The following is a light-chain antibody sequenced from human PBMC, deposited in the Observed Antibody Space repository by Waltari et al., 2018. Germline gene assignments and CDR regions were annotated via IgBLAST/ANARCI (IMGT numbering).Light chain of an antibody. Sequence: DMQMIQSPSSLSASVGDRVTITCRESQRISSNLKWYRQKPGKAPKLLCYAASSLQSGIPSRFSGCGSGTDCTLTISSLQPEHFATYYCKQSYSTPHTFGGGTKVEIK. V-gene: IGKV1-39*01. CDR2: AAS. J-gene: IGKJ4*01. CDR1: QRISSN. CDR3: KQSYSTPHT.